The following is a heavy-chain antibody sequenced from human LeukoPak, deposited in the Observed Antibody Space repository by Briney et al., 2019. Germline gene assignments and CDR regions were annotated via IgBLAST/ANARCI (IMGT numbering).Heavy chain of an antibody. CDR2: INHSGST. CDR3: ARREIQLWSGNWFDP. D-gene: IGHD5-18*01. V-gene: IGHV4-34*01. J-gene: IGHJ5*02. Sequence: PSETLSLTCAVYGGSFSGYYWSWIRQPPGKGLEWIGEINHSGSTNYNPSLKSRVTISVDTSKNQFSLKLSSVTAADTAVYYCARREIQLWSGNWFDPWGQGTLVTVSS. CDR1: GGSFSGYY.